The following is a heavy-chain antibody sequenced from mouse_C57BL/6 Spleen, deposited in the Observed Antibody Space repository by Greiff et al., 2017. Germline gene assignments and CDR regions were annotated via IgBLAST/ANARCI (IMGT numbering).Heavy chain of an antibody. J-gene: IGHJ2*01. Sequence: QVQLQQSGPELVKPGASVKISCKASGYAFSSSWMNWVKQRPGKGLEWIGRIYPGDGDTNYNGKFKGKATLTADKSSSTAYMQLSSLTSEDSAVYFCARYHYSNYEGCDYWGQGTTLTVSS. D-gene: IGHD2-5*01. CDR2: IYPGDGDT. CDR1: GYAFSSSW. V-gene: IGHV1-82*01. CDR3: ARYHYSNYEGCDY.